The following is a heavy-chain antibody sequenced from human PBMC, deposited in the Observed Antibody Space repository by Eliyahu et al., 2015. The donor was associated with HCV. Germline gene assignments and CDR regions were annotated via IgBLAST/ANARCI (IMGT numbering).Heavy chain of an antibody. J-gene: IGHJ6*02. CDR3: ARNPAGTPYYGMDV. Sequence: QVQLQESGPGLVKPSETLSLPCTVSGGSISSYYWSWIRQPPGKGLEWIGYIYYSGSTNYNPSLKSRVTISVDTSKNQFSLKLSSVTAADTAVYYCARNPAGTPYYGMDVWGQGTTVTVSS. D-gene: IGHD6-19*01. V-gene: IGHV4-59*01. CDR1: GGSISSYY. CDR2: IYYSGST.